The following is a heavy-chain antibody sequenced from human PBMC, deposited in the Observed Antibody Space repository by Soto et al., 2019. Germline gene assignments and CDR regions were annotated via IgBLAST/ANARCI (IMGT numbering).Heavy chain of an antibody. CDR2: LDPESGET. Sequence: GASVKVSCKVSGYTLIHLSMHWVRQAPGRGLEWMGGLDPESGETIYAQKFQGRVTMTEDTSTDTAYMELSSLRSEDTAVYYCASFDVVVVTAPFDSWGQGTLVPVSS. CDR3: ASFDVVVVTAPFDS. V-gene: IGHV1-24*01. CDR1: GYTLIHLS. D-gene: IGHD2-21*02. J-gene: IGHJ4*02.